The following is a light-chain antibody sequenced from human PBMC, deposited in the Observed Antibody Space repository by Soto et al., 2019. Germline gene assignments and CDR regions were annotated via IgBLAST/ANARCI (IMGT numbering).Light chain of an antibody. Sequence: DIQLTQSTSFLSSAVGARVTITCRSSPGISSDLAWYQQRPGKAPQLLIYAASTLQSGVPSRFSGSGSRTAFTLTISILQPEDLATYCCQHLNGYPPYTFGQETKREIQ. V-gene: IGKV1-9*01. CDR1: PGISSD. CDR3: QHLNGYPPYT. J-gene: IGKJ2*01. CDR2: AAS.